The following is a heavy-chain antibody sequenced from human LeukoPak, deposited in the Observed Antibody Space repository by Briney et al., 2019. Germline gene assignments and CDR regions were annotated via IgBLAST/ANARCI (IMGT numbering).Heavy chain of an antibody. J-gene: IGHJ4*02. CDR1: GGSFSGYY. CDR2: INHSGST. CDR3: ARDTNYGSGIKRAGFDY. V-gene: IGHV4-34*01. Sequence: SETLSLTCAVYGGSFSGYYWSWIRQPPGKGLEWIGEINHSGSTNYNPSLKSRVTISVDTSKNQFSLKLSSVTAADTAVYYCARDTNYGSGIKRAGFDYWGQGTLVTVSS. D-gene: IGHD3-10*01.